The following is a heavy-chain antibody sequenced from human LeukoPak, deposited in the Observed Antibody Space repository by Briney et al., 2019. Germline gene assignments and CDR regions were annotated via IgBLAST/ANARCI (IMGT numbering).Heavy chain of an antibody. CDR1: GFTFTTYN. CDR3: ARDRGYSSSWLYFDY. CDR2: ISSSGSTI. V-gene: IGHV3-48*04. J-gene: IGHJ4*02. D-gene: IGHD6-13*01. Sequence: GGSLRLSCSASGFTFTTYNMNWVRQAPGKGLEWVSYISSSGSTIYYADSVKGRFTISRDNAKNSLYLQINSLRAEDTAVYYCARDRGYSSSWLYFDYWGQGTLVTVSS.